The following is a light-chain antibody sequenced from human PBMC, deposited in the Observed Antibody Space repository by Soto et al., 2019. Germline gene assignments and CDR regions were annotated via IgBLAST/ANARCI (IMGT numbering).Light chain of an antibody. CDR3: QQYGTSPRT. V-gene: IGKV3-20*01. CDR1: QSVTSSY. CDR2: GAS. J-gene: IGKJ1*01. Sequence: EIVLTQSPGTLSLSPGERATLSCRASQSVTSSYLAWYQQKPGQAPRRLIYGASSRATGIPDRFSGSESGTDFTLTISRLEPEDFALYYCQQYGTSPRTFGQGTKVDIK.